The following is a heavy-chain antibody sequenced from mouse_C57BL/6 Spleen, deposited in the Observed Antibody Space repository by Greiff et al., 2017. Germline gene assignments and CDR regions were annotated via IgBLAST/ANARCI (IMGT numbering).Heavy chain of an antibody. CDR3: ATSGTGWYFDV. CDR2: ISYDGSN. V-gene: IGHV3-6*01. D-gene: IGHD4-1*01. Sequence: EVKVEESGPGLVKPSQSLSLTCSVTGYSITSGYYWNWIRQFPGNKLEWMGYISYDGSNNYNPSLKNRISITRDTSKNQFFLKLNSVTTEDTATYYCATSGTGWYFDVWGTGTTVTVSS. J-gene: IGHJ1*03. CDR1: GYSITSGYY.